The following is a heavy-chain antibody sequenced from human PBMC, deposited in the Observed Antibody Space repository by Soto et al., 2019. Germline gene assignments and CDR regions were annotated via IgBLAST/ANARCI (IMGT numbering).Heavy chain of an antibody. CDR2: IIPIFGTA. J-gene: IGHJ5*02. Sequence: SVKVSCKASGGTFSSYAISCVRQAPGQGLEWMGGIIPIFGTANYAQKFQGRVTITADESTSTAYMELSSLRSEDTAVYYCALPYYYDSSGYSSHYNWFDPWGRGTLVTVSS. D-gene: IGHD3-22*01. V-gene: IGHV1-69*13. CDR1: GGTFSSYA. CDR3: ALPYYYDSSGYSSHYNWFDP.